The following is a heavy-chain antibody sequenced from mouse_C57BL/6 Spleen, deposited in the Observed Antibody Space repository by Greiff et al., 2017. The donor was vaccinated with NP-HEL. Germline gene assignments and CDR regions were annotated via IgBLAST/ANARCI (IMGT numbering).Heavy chain of an antibody. D-gene: IGHD1-1*01. Sequence: VQLQESGAELAKPGASVKLSCTASGYTFTSYCMHWVKQRPGQGLEWIGYINPSSGYTKYNQKFKNQTTLTADKSSSTAYMQLSSLTYEDSAVYYCARGEGTTFPFADGGQGTLVTVSA. CDR2: INPSSGYT. CDR3: ARGEGTTFPFAD. J-gene: IGHJ3*01. CDR1: GYTFTSYC. V-gene: IGHV1-7*01.